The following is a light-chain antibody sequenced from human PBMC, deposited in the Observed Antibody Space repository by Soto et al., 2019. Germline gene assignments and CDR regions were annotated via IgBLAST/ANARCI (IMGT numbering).Light chain of an antibody. J-gene: IGKJ1*01. CDR3: QQYNNWPPWT. V-gene: IGKV3D-15*01. Sequence: TQSPATLSVSPGQRVTLSCRASQSISSYLAWYQQRPGQPSRLLIYDASNRATGIPARFSGSGSGTEFTLTISSLQSEDFAVYYCQQYNNWPPWTFGQGTKVDI. CDR1: QSISSY. CDR2: DAS.